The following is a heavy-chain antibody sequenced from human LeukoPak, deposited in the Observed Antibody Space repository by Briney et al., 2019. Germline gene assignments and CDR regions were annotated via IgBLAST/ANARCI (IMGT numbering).Heavy chain of an antibody. Sequence: NTSETLSPTCAVYGVSFSGYYWSWIRQPPGKGLEWIGEINHSGSTNYNPSLKSRVTISVDTSKNQFSLKLSSVTAADTAVYYCARSEWAVAGDFDYWGQGTLVTVSS. CDR3: ARSEWAVAGDFDY. CDR2: INHSGST. CDR1: GVSFSGYY. D-gene: IGHD6-19*01. J-gene: IGHJ4*02. V-gene: IGHV4-34*01.